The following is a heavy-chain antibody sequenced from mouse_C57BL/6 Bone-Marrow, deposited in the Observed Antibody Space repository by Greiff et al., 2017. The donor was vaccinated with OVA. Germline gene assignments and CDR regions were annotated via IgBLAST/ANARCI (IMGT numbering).Heavy chain of an antibody. V-gene: IGHV1-52*01. CDR3: ARQLRVLYYFDY. Sequence: QVQLQQPGAELVRPGSSVKLSCKASGYTFTSYWMHWVKQRPIQGLEWIGNIDPSDSETHYNQKFKDKATLTVDKSSSTAYMQLSSLTSEDSAVDYGARQLRVLYYFDYWGQGTTLTVSS. J-gene: IGHJ2*01. CDR1: GYTFTSYW. D-gene: IGHD3-2*02. CDR2: IDPSDSET.